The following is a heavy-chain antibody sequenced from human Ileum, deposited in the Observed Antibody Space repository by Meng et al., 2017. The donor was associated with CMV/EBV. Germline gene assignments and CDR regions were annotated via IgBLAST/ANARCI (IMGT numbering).Heavy chain of an antibody. CDR1: GGSFSDYY. D-gene: IGHD3-10*01. V-gene: IGHV4-4*07. Sequence: QVELGEAVPGLVEPSETLSLSCTVSGGSFSDYYWNWIRQPAGQGLEWIGRIHSNGATDYNPSLQSRVTMSVDSSKNEFFLSLSFVTAADTAIYYCARRRGPRGYIDYWGQGILVTVSS. CDR2: IHSNGAT. CDR3: ARRRGPRGYIDY. J-gene: IGHJ4*02.